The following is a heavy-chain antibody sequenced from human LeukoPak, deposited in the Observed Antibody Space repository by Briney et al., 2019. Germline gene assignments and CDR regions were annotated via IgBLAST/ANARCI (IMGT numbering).Heavy chain of an antibody. D-gene: IGHD6-19*01. J-gene: IGHJ4*02. Sequence: SETLSLTCTVSRGSISTFYWSWIRQPAGKGLEWIGRIFASRTANYNPSLKSRITLSVDMSKNVVSLKLTSVTAADTAVYSCARGRSYSSGWFVDYWGQGNPVTVSS. CDR3: ARGRSYSSGWFVDY. V-gene: IGHV4-4*07. CDR1: RGSISTFY. CDR2: IFASRTA.